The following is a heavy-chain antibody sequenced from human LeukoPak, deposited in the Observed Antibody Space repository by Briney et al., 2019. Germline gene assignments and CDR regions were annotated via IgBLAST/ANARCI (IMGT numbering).Heavy chain of an antibody. CDR1: GYTFTSYG. Sequence: ASVKVSCKASGYTFTSYGFSWVRQAPGQGLEWMGWISTYYGNTNYAQKLQDRVTMTTDTSTSTAYMELTSLRSDATAVYYCARVYSTNYYGSGDRPFLFDYWGQGTLVTVSS. CDR3: ARVYSTNYYGSGDRPFLFDY. D-gene: IGHD3-10*01. CDR2: ISTYYGNT. V-gene: IGHV1-18*01. J-gene: IGHJ4*02.